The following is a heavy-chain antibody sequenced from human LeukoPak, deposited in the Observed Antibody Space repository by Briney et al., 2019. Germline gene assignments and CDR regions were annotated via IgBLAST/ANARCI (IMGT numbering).Heavy chain of an antibody. CDR2: ISGSGGST. D-gene: IGHD3-22*01. J-gene: IGHJ4*02. CDR3: AKTPRWYYYDSSGYYPLVYFDY. Sequence: GGSLRLSCAASGFTFISYAMSWVRQAPGKGLEWVSAISGSGGSTYYADSVKGRFTISRDNSKNTLYLQMNRLRAEDTAVYYCAKTPRWYYYDSSGYYPLVYFDYWGQGTLVTVSS. CDR1: GFTFISYA. V-gene: IGHV3-23*01.